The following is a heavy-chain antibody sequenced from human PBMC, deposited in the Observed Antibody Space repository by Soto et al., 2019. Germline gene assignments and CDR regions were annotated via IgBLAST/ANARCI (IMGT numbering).Heavy chain of an antibody. CDR2: ISSSGSTI. V-gene: IGHV3-48*03. J-gene: IGHJ4*02. CDR3: ARDQSQLPGYGGNSARPSCFDY. CDR1: GFTFSSYE. Sequence: EVQLVESGGGLVQPGGSLRLSCAASGFTFSSYEMNWVRQAPGKGLEWVSYISSSGSTIYYADSVKGRFTISRDNAKNSLYLQMNSLRAEDTAVYYCARDQSQLPGYGGNSARPSCFDYWGQGTLVTVSS. D-gene: IGHD2-21*02.